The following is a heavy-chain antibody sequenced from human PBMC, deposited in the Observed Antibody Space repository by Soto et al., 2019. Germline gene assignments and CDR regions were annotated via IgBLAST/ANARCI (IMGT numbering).Heavy chain of an antibody. J-gene: IGHJ6*02. V-gene: IGHV1-69*13. D-gene: IGHD6-13*01. Sequence: ASVKVSCKASGGTFSSYAISWVRQAPGQGLEWMGGIIPIFGTANYAQKFQGRVTITADESTSTAYMELSSLRSEDTAVYYCARDHASSSWHKDNYYYGMDVWGQGTTVTVSS. CDR2: IIPIFGTA. CDR3: ARDHASSSWHKDNYYYGMDV. CDR1: GGTFSSYA.